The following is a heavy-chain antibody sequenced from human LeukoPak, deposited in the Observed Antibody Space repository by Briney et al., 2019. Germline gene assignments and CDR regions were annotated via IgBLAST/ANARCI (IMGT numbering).Heavy chain of an antibody. CDR3: AVPQGSGSYYWPVDY. CDR2: ISPIFGTA. CDR1: GGTFSSYA. D-gene: IGHD3-10*01. J-gene: IGHJ4*02. Sequence: GASVKVSCKASGGTFSSYAISWVRQAPGQGLEWMGGISPIFGTANYAQKFQGRVTITADESTSTAYMEMSSLRSEDTAVYYCAVPQGSGSYYWPVDYWGQRTLATVSS. V-gene: IGHV1-69*01.